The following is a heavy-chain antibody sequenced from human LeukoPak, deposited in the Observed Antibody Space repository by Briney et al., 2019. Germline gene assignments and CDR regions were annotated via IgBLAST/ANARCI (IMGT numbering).Heavy chain of an antibody. CDR1: GGSISSCY. V-gene: IGHV4-59*01. D-gene: IGHD3-22*01. CDR2: IYYSGST. CDR3: ARIGYYDSSGYAFDI. Sequence: SEALSLTCTVSGGSISSCYWSWIRQPPGKGLEWIGYIYYSGSTNYNPSLKSRVTISVDTSKNQFSLKLSSVTAADTAVYYCARIGYYDSSGYAFDIWGQGTMVTVSS. J-gene: IGHJ3*02.